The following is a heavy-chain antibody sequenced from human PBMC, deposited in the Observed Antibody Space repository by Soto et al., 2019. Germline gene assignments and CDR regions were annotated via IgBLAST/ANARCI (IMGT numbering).Heavy chain of an antibody. V-gene: IGHV3-64*01. CDR1: GFTFSSYA. J-gene: IGHJ3*02. CDR3: AREKPEYCSGGSCYRDAFDI. D-gene: IGHD2-15*01. Sequence: GGSLRLSCADSGFTFSSYAMHWVRQAPGKGLEYVSAISSNGGRTYYANSVKGRFTISRDNSKNTLYLQMGSLRAEDMAVYYCAREKPEYCSGGSCYRDAFDIWGQGTMVTVSS. CDR2: ISSNGGRT.